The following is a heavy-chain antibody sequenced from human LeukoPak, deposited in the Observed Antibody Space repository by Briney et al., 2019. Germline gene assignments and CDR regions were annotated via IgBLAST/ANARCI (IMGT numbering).Heavy chain of an antibody. CDR1: GFTFTAYN. Sequence: GGSLRLSCAASGFTFTAYNMNWVRQAPGKGLEWVSSISSTGTYLYYADSVKGRFTISRDKNSLYLRMNSLRVEDTAVYYCAELGITMIGGVWGKGTTVTISS. CDR3: AELGITMIGGV. CDR2: ISSTGTYL. V-gene: IGHV3-21*06. D-gene: IGHD3-10*02. J-gene: IGHJ6*04.